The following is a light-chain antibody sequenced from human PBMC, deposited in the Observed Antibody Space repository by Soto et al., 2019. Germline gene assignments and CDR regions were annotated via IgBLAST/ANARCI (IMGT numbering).Light chain of an antibody. CDR2: LGS. V-gene: IGKV2-28*01. CDR3: MQALQTPLT. Sequence: DIVMTQSPLSLPVTPGEPASISCRSSQSLLHSNGYNYLDWYLQKPGQSPQLLIYLGSNRDSGGPDRFNGSGSGTDFSLTISRVEAEDFGVYYCMQALQTPLTFGGGTKVEIK. CDR1: QSLLHSNGYNY. J-gene: IGKJ4*01.